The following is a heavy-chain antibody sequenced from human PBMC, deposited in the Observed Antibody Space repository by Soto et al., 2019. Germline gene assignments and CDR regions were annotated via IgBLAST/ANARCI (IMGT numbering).Heavy chain of an antibody. D-gene: IGHD5-18*01. Sequence: QVQLVESGGGLVKPGGSLRLSCSASGFTFSDYYMTWIRQAPGKGLEWVSYISSSSSHTNYADSVEGRFTIPRDNAKNSLYLQMNSLRAEDTAVYYCVRAASELDYWGQGTLVTVSP. CDR2: ISSSSSHT. CDR3: VRAASELDY. V-gene: IGHV3-11*06. J-gene: IGHJ4*02. CDR1: GFTFSDYY.